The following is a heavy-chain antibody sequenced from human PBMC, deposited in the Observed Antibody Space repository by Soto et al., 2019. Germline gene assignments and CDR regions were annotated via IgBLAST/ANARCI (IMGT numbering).Heavy chain of an antibody. CDR1: EFTFSSYS. V-gene: IGHV3-48*01. D-gene: IGHD2-2*02. Sequence: EVQLVESGGGLVQPGGSLRLSCAASEFTFSSYSMNWVRQAPGKGLEWVSYISSSSSTIYYADSVKGRFTISRDNAKNSLYLKMNSLRAEDTAVYYCGIVVVSAAILDDAFDIWGQGTMVTVSS. CDR2: ISSSSSTI. J-gene: IGHJ3*02. CDR3: GIVVVSAAILDDAFDI.